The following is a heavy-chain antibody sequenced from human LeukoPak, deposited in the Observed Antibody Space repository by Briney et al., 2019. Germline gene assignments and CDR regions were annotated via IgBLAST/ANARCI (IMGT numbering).Heavy chain of an antibody. J-gene: IGHJ4*02. CDR2: ISSSSSYI. CDR3: ARVPVGITRGFLGTVPYYFDY. D-gene: IGHD3-22*01. Sequence: PGGSLRLSCAASGFTFSSYSMNWVRQAPGKGLEWVSSISSSSSYIYYADSVKGRFTISRDNAKNSLYLQMNSLRAEDTAVYYCARVPVGITRGFLGTVPYYFDYWGQGTLVTVSS. V-gene: IGHV3-21*01. CDR1: GFTFSSYS.